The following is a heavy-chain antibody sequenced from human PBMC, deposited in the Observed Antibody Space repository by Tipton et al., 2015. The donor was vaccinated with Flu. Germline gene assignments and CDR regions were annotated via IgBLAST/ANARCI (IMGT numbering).Heavy chain of an antibody. CDR2: IYTSGST. CDR3: ARGRAVAGFRGFDY. Sequence: TLSLTCTVSGGSISSGSYYWSWIRQPAGKGLEWIGRIYTSGSTNYNPSLKSRVTISVDTSKNQFFLKLSSVTAADTAVYYCARGRAVAGFRGFDYWDQGTLVTVSS. J-gene: IGHJ4*02. CDR1: GGSISSGSYY. V-gene: IGHV4-61*02. D-gene: IGHD6-19*01.